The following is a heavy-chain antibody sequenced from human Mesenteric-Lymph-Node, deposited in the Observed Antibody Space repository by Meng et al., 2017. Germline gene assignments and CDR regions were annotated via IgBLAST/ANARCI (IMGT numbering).Heavy chain of an antibody. CDR1: GGSLSGYY. J-gene: IGHJ4*02. Sequence: QVQLKQWGAEVLKPSETLSLTCAVYGGSLSGYYWSWIRQPPGKGLEWMGEVYHNGVTKYSPSLRSRVVISIDTSKNQFSLNRRSVPAADTAMYYCARGGATPMIIKYWGPGTLVTVSS. V-gene: IGHV4-34*02. CDR3: ARGGATPMIIKY. CDR2: VYHNGVT. D-gene: IGHD3-10*01.